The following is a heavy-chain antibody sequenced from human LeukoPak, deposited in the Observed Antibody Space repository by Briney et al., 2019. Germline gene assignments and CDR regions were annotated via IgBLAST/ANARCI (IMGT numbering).Heavy chain of an antibody. Sequence: SQTLSLTCAISGDSVSSNSAAWNWIRQSPSRGLGWLGRTYYRSKWYNDYAVSVKSRITINPDTSKNQFSLQLNSVTPEDTAVYYCARFSVAGIYYYYGMDVWGQGTTVTVSS. CDR1: GDSVSSNSAA. CDR2: TYYRSKWYN. V-gene: IGHV6-1*01. D-gene: IGHD6-19*01. CDR3: ARFSVAGIYYYYGMDV. J-gene: IGHJ6*02.